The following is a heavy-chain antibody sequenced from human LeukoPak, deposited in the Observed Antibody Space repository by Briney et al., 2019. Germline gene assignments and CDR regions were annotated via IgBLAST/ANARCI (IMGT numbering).Heavy chain of an antibody. CDR1: GGSFSGYY. CDR2: INHSGST. V-gene: IGHV4-34*01. J-gene: IGHJ5*02. D-gene: IGHD3-10*01. Sequence: SKTLSLTCAVYGGSFSGYYWSWIRQPPGKGLEWIGEINHSGSTNYNPSLKSRVTISVDTSKNQFSLKLSSVTAADTAVYYCARQSRRSMVRGVINWFDPWGQGTLVTVSS. CDR3: ARQSRRSMVRGVINWFDP.